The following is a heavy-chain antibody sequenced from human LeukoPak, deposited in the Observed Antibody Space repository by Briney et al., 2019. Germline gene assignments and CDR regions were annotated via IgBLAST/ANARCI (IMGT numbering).Heavy chain of an antibody. V-gene: IGHV3-48*01. J-gene: IGHJ3*01. Sequence: GGSLRLSCAASGFTFSYYSMNWVRQAPGKGLEWVSYISSASTTIYYADSVRGRFTISRDNAKNSLYVQMNSLRAEDPAVYYCARGVNYDSADAFDFWGQGTVVTVSS. D-gene: IGHD3-22*01. CDR2: ISSASTTI. CDR3: ARGVNYDSADAFDF. CDR1: GFTFSYYS.